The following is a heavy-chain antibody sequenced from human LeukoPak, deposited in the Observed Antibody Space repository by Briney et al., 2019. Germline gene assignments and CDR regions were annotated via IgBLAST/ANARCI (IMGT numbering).Heavy chain of an antibody. CDR2: INHSGST. CDR1: GGSFSGYY. J-gene: IGHJ4*02. CDR3: GSFGPVDY. D-gene: IGHD3-16*01. V-gene: IGHV4-34*01. Sequence: PSETLSLTCAVYGGSFSGYYWSWIRQPPGKGLEWIGEINHSGSTNYNPSLKSRVTISVDTSKNQFSLKLSSVTAADTAVYYCGSFGPVDYWGQGTLVTVSS.